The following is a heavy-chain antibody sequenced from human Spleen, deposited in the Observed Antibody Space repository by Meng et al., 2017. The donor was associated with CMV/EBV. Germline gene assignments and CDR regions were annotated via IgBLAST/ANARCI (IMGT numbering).Heavy chain of an antibody. CDR2: INHSGTT. CDR1: GFTFSSYS. Sequence: GSLRLSCAASGFTFSSYSMNWVRQAPGKGLEWIGEINHSGTTNYNPSLKSRVTISVDTSKNQFSLKLTSVTAADTAVYFCASWASSSYRYYYYGLDVWGQGTTVTVSS. V-gene: IGHV4-34*01. CDR3: ASWASSSYRYYYYGLDV. J-gene: IGHJ6*02. D-gene: IGHD6-6*01.